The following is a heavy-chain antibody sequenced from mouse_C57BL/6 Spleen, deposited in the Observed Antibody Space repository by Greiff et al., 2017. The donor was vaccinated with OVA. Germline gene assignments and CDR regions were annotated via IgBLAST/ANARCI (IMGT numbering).Heavy chain of an antibody. CDR2: IDPSDSYT. CDR1: GYTFTSYW. J-gene: IGHJ4*01. Sequence: QVQLQQPGAELVMPGASVKLSCKASGYTFTSYWMHWVKQRPGQGLEWIGEIDPSDSYTNYNQKFKGKSTLTVDKSSSTAYMQLSSLTSEDSAVYYCARDGRGSAMDYWGQGTSVTVSS. V-gene: IGHV1-69*01. CDR3: ARDGRGSAMDY.